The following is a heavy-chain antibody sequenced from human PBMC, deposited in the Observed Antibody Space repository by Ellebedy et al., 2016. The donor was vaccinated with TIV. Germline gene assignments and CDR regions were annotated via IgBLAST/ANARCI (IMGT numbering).Heavy chain of an antibody. CDR2: IWNDGSNK. CDR1: GFTFSRNG. V-gene: IGHV3-33*01. J-gene: IGHJ4*02. CDR3: ARGRWELRLGADY. D-gene: IGHD1-26*01. Sequence: GGSLRLSXEASGFTFSRNGMHWVRQAPGKGLEWVAVIWNDGSNKYYEESVRGRFTISRDNSKNTPYLQMNSLRAEDTAVYYCARGRWELRLGADYWGQGTLVTVSS.